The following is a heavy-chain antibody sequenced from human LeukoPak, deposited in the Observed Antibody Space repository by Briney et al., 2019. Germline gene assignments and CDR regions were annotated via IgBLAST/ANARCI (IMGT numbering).Heavy chain of an antibody. CDR3: ATLGQDYYDSSGYYYRY. CDR2: INHSGST. D-gene: IGHD3-22*01. J-gene: IGHJ4*02. CDR1: GGSFSGYY. Sequence: PSETLSLTCAVYGGSFSGYYWRWIRQPPGKGLEWIGEINHSGSTNYNPSLKSRVTISVDTSKNQFSLKLSSVTAADTAVYYCATLGQDYYDSSGYYYRYWGQGTLVTASS. V-gene: IGHV4-34*01.